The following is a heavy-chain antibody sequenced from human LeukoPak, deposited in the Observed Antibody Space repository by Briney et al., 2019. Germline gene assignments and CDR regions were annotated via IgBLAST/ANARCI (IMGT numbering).Heavy chain of an antibody. J-gene: IGHJ4*02. CDR1: GGSFSGYY. Sequence: SETLSLTCAVYGGSFSGYYWSWIRQPPGKGLELIGEINHSGSTNYNPSLKSRVTISVDTSKNQFSLKLSSVTAADTAVYYCARVSPNYYDSSGYPYYFDYWGQGTLVTVSS. CDR3: ARVSPNYYDSSGYPYYFDY. CDR2: INHSGST. V-gene: IGHV4-34*01. D-gene: IGHD3-22*01.